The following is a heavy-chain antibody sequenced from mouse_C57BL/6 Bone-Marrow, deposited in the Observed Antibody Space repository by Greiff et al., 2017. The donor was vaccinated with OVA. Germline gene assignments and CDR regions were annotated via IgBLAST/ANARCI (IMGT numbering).Heavy chain of an antibody. D-gene: IGHD2-4*01. J-gene: IGHJ2*01. CDR2: IYPRSGNT. CDR3: ARDDYPYYFDY. V-gene: IGHV1-81*01. CDR1: GYTFTSYA. Sequence: VQLQQSGAELARPGASVKLSCKASGYTFTSYAISWVKQRTGQGLEWIGEIYPRSGNTYYNEKFKGKATLTADKSSSTAYMELRSLTSEDSAVYFCARDDYPYYFDYWGQGTTLTVSS.